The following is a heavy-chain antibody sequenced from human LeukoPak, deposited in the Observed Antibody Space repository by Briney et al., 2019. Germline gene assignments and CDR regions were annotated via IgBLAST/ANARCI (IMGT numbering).Heavy chain of an antibody. D-gene: IGHD1-26*01. V-gene: IGHV3-23*01. Sequence: GGSLRLSCAASGFTFSSYAMSWVRQAPGKGLEWVSAISGSGGSTYYADSVKGRFTISRDNSKNTLYLQMNSLRAEDTAVYYCAKDRSGSYLVDYFDYWGQGTLVTVSS. J-gene: IGHJ4*02. CDR3: AKDRSGSYLVDYFDY. CDR1: GFTFSSYA. CDR2: ISGSGGST.